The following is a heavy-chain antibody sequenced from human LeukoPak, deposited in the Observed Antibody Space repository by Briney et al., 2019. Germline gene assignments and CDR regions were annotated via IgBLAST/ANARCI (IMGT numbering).Heavy chain of an antibody. D-gene: IGHD3-22*01. V-gene: IGHV3-30*18. Sequence: GGSLRLSCAASGFTFSSYGMHWVRQAPGKGLEWVAVISYDGSNKYYADSVKGRFTISRDNSKNTLYLQMSSLRAEDTAVYYCAKDRSSGSDYWGQGTLVTVSS. J-gene: IGHJ4*02. CDR1: GFTFSSYG. CDR2: ISYDGSNK. CDR3: AKDRSSGSDY.